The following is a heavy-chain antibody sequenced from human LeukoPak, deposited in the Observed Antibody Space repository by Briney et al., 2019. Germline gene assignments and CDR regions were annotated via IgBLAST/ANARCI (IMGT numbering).Heavy chain of an antibody. CDR2: INPNSGGT. V-gene: IGHV1-2*02. Sequence: ASVKVSCKASGYTFTRYYMHWVRQAPGQGLEWMGLINPNSGGTNYAQKFQGRVTMTTDTTISTAYMELSRLRSDDTAVYYCAREEANTRIHFDYSGQGTLVTVSS. J-gene: IGHJ4*02. D-gene: IGHD3-22*01. CDR1: GYTFTRYY. CDR3: AREEANTRIHFDY.